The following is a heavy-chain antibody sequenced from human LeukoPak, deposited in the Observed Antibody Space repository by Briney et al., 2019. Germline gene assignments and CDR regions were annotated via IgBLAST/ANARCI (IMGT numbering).Heavy chain of an antibody. D-gene: IGHD3-22*01. CDR1: GFTFDDYT. Sequence: GGSLRLSCAASGFTFDDYTMHWVRQAPGKGLEWVSLISWDGGSTYYADSVKGRFTISRDNSKNSLYLQMNSLRTEDTALYYCAKDIYYYDSSGYPDYWGQGTLVTASS. V-gene: IGHV3-43*01. J-gene: IGHJ4*02. CDR2: ISWDGGST. CDR3: AKDIYYYDSSGYPDY.